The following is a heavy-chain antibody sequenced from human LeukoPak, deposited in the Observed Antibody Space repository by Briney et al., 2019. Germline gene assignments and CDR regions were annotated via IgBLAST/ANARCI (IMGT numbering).Heavy chain of an antibody. CDR2: IIPIFGTA. Sequence: SVKVSCKASGGTFSSYAITWVRQAPGQGHEWMGRIIPIFGTANYAQKFQGRVTITTDESTSTAYMELSTLRSYDTAVYYCARERPPGDSSNWFLEGYFDIWGQGTLVTVSS. D-gene: IGHD6-13*01. J-gene: IGHJ4*02. CDR1: GGTFSSYA. V-gene: IGHV1-69*05. CDR3: ARERPPGDSSNWFLEGYFDI.